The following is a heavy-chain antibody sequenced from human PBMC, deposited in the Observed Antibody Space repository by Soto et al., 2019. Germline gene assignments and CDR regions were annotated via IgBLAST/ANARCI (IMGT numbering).Heavy chain of an antibody. J-gene: IGHJ4*02. CDR3: AKGGIGYRDYGIDY. CDR2: ISNDGIKV. Sequence: QVQLVESGGGVAQPGRSLRLSCAASGFIFRSYGMHWVRQAPGKGLEWVALISNDGIKVNYADSVKGRFTISRDNSKDTLYLQVNSLRAEGTAMYYCAKGGIGYRDYGIDYWGQGTLVTVSS. V-gene: IGHV3-30*18. D-gene: IGHD4-17*01. CDR1: GFIFRSYG.